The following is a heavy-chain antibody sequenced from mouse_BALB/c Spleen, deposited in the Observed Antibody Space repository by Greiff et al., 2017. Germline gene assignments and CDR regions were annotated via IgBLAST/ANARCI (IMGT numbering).Heavy chain of an antibody. V-gene: IGHV1-9*01. J-gene: IGHJ4*01. Sequence: VQLQQSGAELMKPGASVKISCKATGYTFSSYWIEWVKQRPGHGLEWIGEILPGSGSTNYNEKFKGKATFTADTSSNTAYMQLSSLTSEDSAVYYCARWLLLYAMDYWGQGTSVTVSS. CDR3: ARWLLLYAMDY. CDR1: GYTFSSYW. CDR2: ILPGSGST. D-gene: IGHD2-3*01.